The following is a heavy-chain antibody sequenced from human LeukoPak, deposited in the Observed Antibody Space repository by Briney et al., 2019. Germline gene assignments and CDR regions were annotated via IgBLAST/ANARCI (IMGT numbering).Heavy chain of an antibody. V-gene: IGHV4-59*10. D-gene: IGHD3-3*01. CDR1: GGSFSGYY. Sequence: SETLSLTCAVYGGSFSGYYWSWIRQPAGKGLEWIGRIYTSGSTNYNPSLKSRVTMSVDTSKNQFSLKLSSVTAADTAVYCCARASRPYYDFWSGNQGSFDLWGRGTLVTVSS. CDR3: ARASRPYYDFWSGNQGSFDL. CDR2: IYTSGST. J-gene: IGHJ2*01.